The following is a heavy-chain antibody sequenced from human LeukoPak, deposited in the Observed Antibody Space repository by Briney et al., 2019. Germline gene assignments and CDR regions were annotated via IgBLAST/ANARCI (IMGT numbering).Heavy chain of an antibody. V-gene: IGHV3-7*01. CDR1: GFTFSSYW. D-gene: IGHD2-15*01. J-gene: IGHJ4*02. CDR3: ARYRMVVPFDY. Sequence: GGSLRLSCAASGFTFSSYWMSWVRQAPGKGLEWVANIKQDGSEKYYVDYVKGRFTISRDNAKDSLYLQMNSLRAEDTAVYYCARYRMVVPFDYWGQGTLVTVSS. CDR2: IKQDGSEK.